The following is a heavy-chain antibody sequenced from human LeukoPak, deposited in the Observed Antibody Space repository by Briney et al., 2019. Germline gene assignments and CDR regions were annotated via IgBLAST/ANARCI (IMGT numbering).Heavy chain of an antibody. CDR3: ARARTAQYNWFDP. CDR2: ISSSSSII. CDR1: GLTFSSYS. Sequence: GGSLRLSCAASGLTFSSYSMNWVRQATGKGLKWVSYISSSSSIIYYADSVKGRFTISRDNAKNSLYLQMNSLRAEDTAVYYCARARTAQYNWFDPWGQGTLVTVSS. J-gene: IGHJ5*02. V-gene: IGHV3-48*01. D-gene: IGHD4-17*01.